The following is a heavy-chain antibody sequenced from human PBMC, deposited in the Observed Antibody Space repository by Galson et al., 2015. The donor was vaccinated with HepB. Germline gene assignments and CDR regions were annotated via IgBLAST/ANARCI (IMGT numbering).Heavy chain of an antibody. CDR2: IKQDGSEK. CDR3: ARESSRWYSDAFDI. D-gene: IGHD6-13*01. J-gene: IGHJ3*02. V-gene: IGHV3-7*03. CDR1: GFAFISNW. Sequence: YPRLSCAAAGFAFISNWMSWFRQAPGRGVEWVANIKQDGSEKYYVDSVKGRFTISRDNAKNSLYLQMNSLRAEDTAVYYCARESSRWYSDAFDIWGQGTMVTVSS.